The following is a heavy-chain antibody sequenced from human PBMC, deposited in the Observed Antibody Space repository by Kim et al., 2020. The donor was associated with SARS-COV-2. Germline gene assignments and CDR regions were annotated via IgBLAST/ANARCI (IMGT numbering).Heavy chain of an antibody. CDR2: IYSDGTTT. Sequence: GGSLRLSCAASGFTFSSYVMSWVRLAPGKGLEWVSVIYSDGTTTYYADSVKGRFTISRDDSKNTLYLQMNSLRVEDTAVYYCAREVVGTPYYFDYWGQGTLVTVSS. CDR1: GFTFSSYV. J-gene: IGHJ4*02. V-gene: IGHV3-23*03. CDR3: AREVVGTPYYFDY. D-gene: IGHD2-15*01.